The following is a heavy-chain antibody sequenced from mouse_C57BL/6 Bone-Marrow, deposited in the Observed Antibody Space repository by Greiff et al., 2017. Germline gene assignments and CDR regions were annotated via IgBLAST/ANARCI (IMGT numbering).Heavy chain of an antibody. D-gene: IGHD2-1*01. CDR3: TRGLWYPHWYFDV. J-gene: IGHJ1*03. CDR2: ISSGGDYI. Sequence: EVKLMESGEGLVKSGGSLKLSCAASGFTFSSYAMSWVRQTPEKRLEWVAYISSGGDYIYYADTVKGRFTISRDNARNTLYLQMSSLKSEDTAMYYCTRGLWYPHWYFDVWGTGTTVTVSS. V-gene: IGHV5-9-1*02. CDR1: GFTFSSYA.